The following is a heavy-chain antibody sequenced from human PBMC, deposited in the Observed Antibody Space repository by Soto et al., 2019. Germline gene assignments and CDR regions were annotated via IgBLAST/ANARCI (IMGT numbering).Heavy chain of an antibody. J-gene: IGHJ6*02. D-gene: IGHD3-22*01. V-gene: IGHV1-69*13. CDR1: GGTFSSYA. CDR3: AISRGLYYYDSSGYPPEGMDV. Sequence: SVKVSCKASGGTFSSYAISWVRQAPGQGLEWMGGIIPIFGTANYAQKFQGRVTITADESTSTAYMELSSLRSEDTAVYYCAISRGLYYYDSSGYPPEGMDVWGQGTTVTVSS. CDR2: IIPIFGTA.